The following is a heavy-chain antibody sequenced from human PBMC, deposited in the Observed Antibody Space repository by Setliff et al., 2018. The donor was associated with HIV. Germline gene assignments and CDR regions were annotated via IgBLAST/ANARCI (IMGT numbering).Heavy chain of an antibody. CDR1: GVSVGSGDYY. CDR2: IFHSGDT. D-gene: IGHD6-6*01. CDR3: ATRPRIAARPFDY. Sequence: NPSETLSLTCSVSGVSVGSGDYYWHWIRQHPEKALEWIGYIFHSGDTYYNPSLKSRISMSVDTSKNQFSLELTSLTAADTAVYYCATRPRIAARPFDYWGQGMLVNVSS. J-gene: IGHJ4*02. V-gene: IGHV4-31*03.